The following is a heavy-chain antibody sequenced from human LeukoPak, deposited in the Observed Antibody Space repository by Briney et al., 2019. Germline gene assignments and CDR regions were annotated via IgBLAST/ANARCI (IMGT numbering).Heavy chain of an antibody. J-gene: IGHJ3*02. D-gene: IGHD3-16*01. CDR3: ASSSLRGSDAFDI. CDR2: TYYRSKWYT. Sequence: SQTLSLTCAISGDSVSSNSAAWNWIRQSPSRGLEWLGRTYYRSKWYTDYAVSVSSRITINPDASKNQFSLQLNSVTPEDTAVYYCASSSLRGSDAFDIWGQGKMVTVSS. CDR1: GDSVSSNSAA. V-gene: IGHV6-1*01.